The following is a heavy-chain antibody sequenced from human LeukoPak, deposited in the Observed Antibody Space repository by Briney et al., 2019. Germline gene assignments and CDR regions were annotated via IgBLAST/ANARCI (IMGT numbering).Heavy chain of an antibody. CDR2: INPNSGGT. V-gene: IGHV1-2*02. J-gene: IGHJ4*02. Sequence: ASVKVSCKASGYTFTDFYIHWVRHVPGQGLEWMGWINPNSGGTNYAQKFQGRVTMTRDTSTSTAYMDLSSLRSDDTAVYYCARGPVRGVIIYPLDYWGQGTLVTVSS. CDR1: GYTFTDFY. CDR3: ARGPVRGVIIYPLDY. D-gene: IGHD3-10*01.